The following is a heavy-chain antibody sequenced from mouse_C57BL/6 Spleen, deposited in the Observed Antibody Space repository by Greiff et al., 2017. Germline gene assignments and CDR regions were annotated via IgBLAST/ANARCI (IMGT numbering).Heavy chain of an antibody. CDR1: GYSITSGYY. CDR3: AREDGYLYYFDD. CDR2: ISYDGSN. Sequence: DVQLQESGPGLVKPSQSLSLTCSVTGYSITSGYYWNWIRQFPGNKLEWMGYISYDGSNNYNPSLKNRISITRDTSKNQFFLKLNSVTTEDTATYYCAREDGYLYYFDDWGQGTTLTVSS. J-gene: IGHJ2*01. D-gene: IGHD2-3*01. V-gene: IGHV3-6*01.